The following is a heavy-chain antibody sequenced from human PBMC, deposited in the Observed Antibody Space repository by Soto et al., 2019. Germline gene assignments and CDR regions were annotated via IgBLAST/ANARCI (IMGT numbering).Heavy chain of an antibody. D-gene: IGHD6-6*01. CDR2: IKSKTDGGTT. Sequence: PCGSLRLPCSASAFTFSNARMSWVRQAPGKGLERVGRIKSKTDGGTTDYAAPVKGRFTISRDDSKNTQYLQMNSLKTEDTAVYYCTTDYSSSGDYGMDVWGQGTTVTVSS. CDR3: TTDYSSSGDYGMDV. CDR1: AFTFSNAR. J-gene: IGHJ6*02. V-gene: IGHV3-15*01.